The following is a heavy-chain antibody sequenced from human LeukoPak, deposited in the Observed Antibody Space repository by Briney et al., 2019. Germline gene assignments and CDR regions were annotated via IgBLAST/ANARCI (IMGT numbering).Heavy chain of an antibody. CDR1: GFTFSSYA. CDR3: ARGYCTSTSCYNDY. Sequence: GRSLRLSCAASGFTFSSYAMHWVRQAPGKGLEWVATTSFDVSNKYYADSVEGRFTISRDNSKNTLYLQMNSLRTEDTAVYSCARGYCTSTSCYNDYWGQGTLVTVSS. CDR2: TSFDVSNK. V-gene: IGHV3-30*04. D-gene: IGHD2-2*02. J-gene: IGHJ4*02.